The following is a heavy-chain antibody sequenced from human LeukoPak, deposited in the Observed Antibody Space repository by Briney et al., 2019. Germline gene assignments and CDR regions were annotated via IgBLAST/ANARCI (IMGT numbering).Heavy chain of an antibody. CDR3: AKDLGYQLLY. CDR1: GGSITTSNW. Sequence: SETLSLTCAVSGGSITTSNWWSWVRQPPGKGLEWIGEIHPSGSTHYSPSLRSRVTLSMDKSKNQFSLELSSVTAADTAIYYCAKDLGYQLLYWGQGTLVTVSS. V-gene: IGHV4-4*02. CDR2: IHPSGST. D-gene: IGHD2-2*01. J-gene: IGHJ4*02.